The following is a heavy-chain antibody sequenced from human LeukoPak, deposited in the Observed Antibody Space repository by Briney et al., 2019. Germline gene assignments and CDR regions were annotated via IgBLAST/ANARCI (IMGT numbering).Heavy chain of an antibody. CDR2: IIPIFGTA. V-gene: IGHV1-69*13. Sequence: ASVKVSCKASGGTFSSYAISWVRQAPGQGLEWMGGIIPIFGTANYARKFQGRVTITADESTSTAYMELSSLRSEDTAVYYCASPILSYCGGDCYLSTWGQGTLVTVSS. CDR3: ASPILSYCGGDCYLST. CDR1: GGTFSSYA. J-gene: IGHJ5*02. D-gene: IGHD2-21*02.